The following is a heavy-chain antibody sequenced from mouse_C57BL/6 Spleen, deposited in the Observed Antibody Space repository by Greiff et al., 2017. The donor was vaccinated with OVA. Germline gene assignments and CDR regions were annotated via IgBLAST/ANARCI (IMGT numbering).Heavy chain of an antibody. CDR2: IDPEDGDP. D-gene: IGHD2-5*01. J-gene: IGHJ3*01. CDR3: SAYYSNYGVAY. Sequence: VQLQQSGAELVRPGASVKLSCTASGFNIKDYYMHWVKQRPEQGLEWIGRIDPEDGDPEYASKFQGKATMTANTSSNTAYLQLSSLTSEDTAVYYCSAYYSNYGVAYWGQGTLVTVSA. CDR1: GFNIKDYY. V-gene: IGHV14-1*01.